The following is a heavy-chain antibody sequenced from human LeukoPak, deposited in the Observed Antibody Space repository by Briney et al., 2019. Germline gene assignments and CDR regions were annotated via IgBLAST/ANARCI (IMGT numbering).Heavy chain of an antibody. Sequence: SETLSLTCTVSGGSVSNYYWSWIRQSPGKGLEWIGYVYYTETSYNPSLKSRVTISADTSKNQFSLKLYSVTAADTAVYYCATRKLGNDYWGQGTLVTVSS. D-gene: IGHD7-27*01. J-gene: IGHJ4*02. CDR3: ATRKLGNDY. CDR2: VYYTET. V-gene: IGHV4-59*02. CDR1: GGSVSNYY.